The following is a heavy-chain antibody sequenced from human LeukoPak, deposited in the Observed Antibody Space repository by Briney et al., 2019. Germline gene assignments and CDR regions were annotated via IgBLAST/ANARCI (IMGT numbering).Heavy chain of an antibody. CDR3: ARHYKGGTFDY. D-gene: IGHD3-16*01. Sequence: SETLSLTCTVSGGSISSSSYYWGWIRQPPGKGLEWIGSIYYSGSTYYNPSLKSRVTISVDTSKNQFSLKLSSVTATDTAVYYCARHYKGGTFDYWGQGTPVTVSS. CDR1: GGSISSSSYY. J-gene: IGHJ4*02. CDR2: IYYSGST. V-gene: IGHV4-39*01.